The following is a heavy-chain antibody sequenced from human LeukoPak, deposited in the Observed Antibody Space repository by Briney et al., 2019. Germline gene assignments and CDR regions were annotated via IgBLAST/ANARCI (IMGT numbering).Heavy chain of an antibody. D-gene: IGHD6-19*01. CDR1: GGSISSSSYY. Sequence: KPSETLSLTCTVSGGSISSSSYYWGWIRQPPGKGLEWIGSIYHSGSTYYNPSLESRVTMSVDTSKNQFSLNLNSVTAADTAVFYCARSYPSPVAGARAFDFWGQGTMVTVSS. CDR2: IYHSGST. V-gene: IGHV4-39*01. CDR3: ARSYPSPVAGARAFDF. J-gene: IGHJ3*01.